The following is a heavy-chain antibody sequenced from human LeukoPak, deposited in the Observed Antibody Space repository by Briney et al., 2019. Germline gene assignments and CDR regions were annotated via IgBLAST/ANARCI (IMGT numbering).Heavy chain of an antibody. V-gene: IGHV3-53*01. CDR2: IYSAGSS. Sequence: GGSLRLSCAASGFTFSSYAMSWVRQAPGKGLEWVSVIYSAGSSYYADSVRGRFTISRDNSKNALYLQMNSLRAEDTAVYYCARDHPYYHDNWGQGTLVTVSS. J-gene: IGHJ4*02. D-gene: IGHD3-22*01. CDR3: ARDHPYYHDN. CDR1: GFTFSSYA.